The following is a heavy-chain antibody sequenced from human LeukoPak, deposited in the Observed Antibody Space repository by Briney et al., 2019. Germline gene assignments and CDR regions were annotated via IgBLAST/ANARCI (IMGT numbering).Heavy chain of an antibody. V-gene: IGHV3-53*05. CDR3: ARDRARRQSWVEFDL. J-gene: IGHJ5*02. Sequence: TGGSLRLSCTVSGFAVSNTLMDWVRQGPGKGPEWVALINADGDTVYADSAKGRFTISRDNSRNRVYLQMNSLRPEDSAVYYCARDRARRQSWVEFDLWGQGTLVTVSA. CDR2: INADGDT. CDR1: GFAVSNTL. D-gene: IGHD4-11*01.